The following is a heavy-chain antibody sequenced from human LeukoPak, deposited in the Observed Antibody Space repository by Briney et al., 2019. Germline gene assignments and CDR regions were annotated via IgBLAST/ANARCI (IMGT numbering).Heavy chain of an antibody. J-gene: IGHJ4*02. CDR1: GGSISTYY. Sequence: SETQSLTCTVSGGSISTYYWSWIRQPPGKGLEWIGYIYYSGSTNYSPSLQSRVTMSVDTSKNQFSLRLSSVTAADTAVYYCARSGTRTNGFDYWGQGTLVTVSS. CDR3: ARSGTRTNGFDY. V-gene: IGHV4-59*01. D-gene: IGHD2-8*01. CDR2: IYYSGST.